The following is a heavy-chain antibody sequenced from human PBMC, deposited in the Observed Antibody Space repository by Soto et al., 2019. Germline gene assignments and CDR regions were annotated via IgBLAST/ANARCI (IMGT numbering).Heavy chain of an antibody. D-gene: IGHD1-26*01. J-gene: IGHJ4*02. Sequence: QVQLVESGGGVVQPGRSLRLSCAASGFTFSSYGMHWVRQAPGKGLEWVAVISYDGSNKYYADSVKGRFTISRDNSKNTLYLQMNSLRAEDTAVYYCAKDLTDSGANWGQGTLVTVSS. CDR2: ISYDGSNK. V-gene: IGHV3-30*18. CDR3: AKDLTDSGAN. CDR1: GFTFSSYG.